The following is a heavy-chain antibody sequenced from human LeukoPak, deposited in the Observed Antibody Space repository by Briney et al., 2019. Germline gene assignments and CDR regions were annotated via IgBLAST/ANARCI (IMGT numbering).Heavy chain of an antibody. CDR1: GGTFSSYA. CDR3: ASAITVDLEADY. D-gene: IGHD1-1*01. Sequence: GASVKVSCKASGGTFSSYAISWVRQAPGQGLEWMGGIIPIFGTANYAQKFQGRVTITADESTSTAYMELSSLRSEDTAVYCCASAITVDLEADYWGQGTLVTVSS. CDR2: IIPIFGTA. J-gene: IGHJ4*02. V-gene: IGHV1-69*13.